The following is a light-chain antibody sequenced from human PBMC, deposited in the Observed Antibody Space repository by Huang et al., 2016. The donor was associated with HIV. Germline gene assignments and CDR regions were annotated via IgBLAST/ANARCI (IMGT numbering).Light chain of an antibody. CDR1: QGLANS. CDR2: DAS. V-gene: IGKV3-11*01. CDR3: QQRGNWQLT. Sequence: EIVLTQSPATLSLSPGERATLSCRASQGLANSLAWYQQKPGQAPRLLIYDASNRATGIPARFSGIGSGTDFTLTISSLEPEDFAVYYCQQRGNWQLTFGGGTKVEIK. J-gene: IGKJ4*01.